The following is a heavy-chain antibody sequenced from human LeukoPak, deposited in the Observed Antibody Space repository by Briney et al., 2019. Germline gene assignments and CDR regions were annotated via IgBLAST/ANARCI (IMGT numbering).Heavy chain of an antibody. CDR1: GFTFSTYA. Sequence: GGSLRLSCAASGFTFSTYAMSWVRQAPGKGLEWVSPISASGDTTYYADPVKGRFTISRDNSKNTVYLQMNSLRAEDTAVYYCARDLGGGDEMGYWGQGTLVTVSS. V-gene: IGHV3-23*01. J-gene: IGHJ4*02. CDR3: ARDLGGGDEMGY. CDR2: ISASGDTT. D-gene: IGHD3-16*01.